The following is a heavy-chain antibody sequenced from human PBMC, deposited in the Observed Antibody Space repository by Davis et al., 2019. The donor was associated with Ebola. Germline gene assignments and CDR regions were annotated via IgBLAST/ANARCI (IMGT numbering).Heavy chain of an antibody. J-gene: IGHJ4*02. Sequence: PGGSLRLSCTVSGGSISSYYWSWIRQPAGKGLEWIGRIYTSGSTNYNPSLKSRVTISVDTSKNQFSLKLSSVTAADTAVYYWAREGGGGYSYGYLGSPDYWGQGTLVTVSS. CDR2: IYTSGST. CDR1: GGSISSYY. CDR3: AREGGGGYSYGYLGSPDY. D-gene: IGHD5-18*01. V-gene: IGHV4-4*07.